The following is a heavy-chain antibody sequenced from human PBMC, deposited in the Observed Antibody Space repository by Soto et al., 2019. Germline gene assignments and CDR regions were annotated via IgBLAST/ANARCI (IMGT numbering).Heavy chain of an antibody. V-gene: IGHV3-9*01. Sequence: EVQLVESGGGLVQPGRSLRLSCAASGFTFDDYAMHWVRQAPGKGLEWVSGISWNSGSIGYADSVKGRFTISRDNAKNSLYLQMNSLRAEDTALYYCAKNAVADTRHQWFDPWGQGTLVTVSS. CDR3: AKNAVADTRHQWFDP. CDR1: GFTFDDYA. J-gene: IGHJ5*02. D-gene: IGHD6-19*01. CDR2: ISWNSGSI.